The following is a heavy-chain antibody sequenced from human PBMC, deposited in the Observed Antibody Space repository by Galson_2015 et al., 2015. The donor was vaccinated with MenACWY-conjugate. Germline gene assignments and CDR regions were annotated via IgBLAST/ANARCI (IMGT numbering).Heavy chain of an antibody. J-gene: IGHJ4*02. CDR2: ISYDSRNI. CDR1: GFTLNIYA. D-gene: IGHD6-6*01. CDR3: GRDTRLFYFDC. V-gene: IGHV3-30*04. Sequence: SLRLSCAASGFTLNIYAMHWVRQAPGKGLEWVALISYDSRNIYYADSVKGRFTISRDNPKNKLYLQMNSLRAEDTAVYYCGRDTRLFYFDCWGQGTLVTVSS.